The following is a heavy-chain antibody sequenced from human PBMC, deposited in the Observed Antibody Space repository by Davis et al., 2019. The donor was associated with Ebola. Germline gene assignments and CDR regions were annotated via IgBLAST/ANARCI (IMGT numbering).Heavy chain of an antibody. Sequence: AGSLRLSCAASGFTFSSYAMSWVRQAPGKGLEWVSAISGSGGSTYYADSVKGRYTISRDNSKNTLYLQMNSLRAEDTAVYYCAKDRPIVVVPAAIFYYYYYMDVWGKGTTVTVSS. V-gene: IGHV3-23*01. CDR2: ISGSGGST. J-gene: IGHJ6*03. CDR1: GFTFSSYA. CDR3: AKDRPIVVVPAAIFYYYYYMDV. D-gene: IGHD2-2*02.